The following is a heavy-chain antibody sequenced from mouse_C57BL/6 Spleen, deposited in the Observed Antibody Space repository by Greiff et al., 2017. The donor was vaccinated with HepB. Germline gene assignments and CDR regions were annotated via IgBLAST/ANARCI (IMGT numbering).Heavy chain of an antibody. Sequence: EVQLQQSGAELVRPGASVKLSCTASGFNIKDDYMHWVKQRPEQGLEWIGWIDPENGDTEYASKFQGKATITADTSSNTAYLQLSSLTSEDTAVYYCTRDYSNSYWYFGVWGTGTTVTVSS. CDR1: GFNIKDDY. CDR3: TRDYSNSYWYFGV. J-gene: IGHJ1*03. CDR2: IDPENGDT. V-gene: IGHV14-4*01. D-gene: IGHD2-5*01.